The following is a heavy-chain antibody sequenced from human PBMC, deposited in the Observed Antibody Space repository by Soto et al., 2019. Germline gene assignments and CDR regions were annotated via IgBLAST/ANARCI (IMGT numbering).Heavy chain of an antibody. CDR1: GFTLRNYA. V-gene: IGHV3-23*01. Sequence: PGESLKISCEASGFTLRNYAMTWIRQAPGKGLDWVSLISANDVGTYYAESVKTRFTISTDQSRNTVYLQMDSLRADDTAIYYCAKAKNDYNWDNRPPFDYWAQGTLVTVSS. D-gene: IGHD1-20*01. J-gene: IGHJ4*02. CDR3: AKAKNDYNWDNRPPFDY. CDR2: ISANDVGT.